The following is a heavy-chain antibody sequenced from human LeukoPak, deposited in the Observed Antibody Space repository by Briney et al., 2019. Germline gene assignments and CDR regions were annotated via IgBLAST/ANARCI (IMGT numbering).Heavy chain of an antibody. J-gene: IGHJ4*02. Sequence: PGGSLRLSCAASGVSSSSYEMNWVRQAPGKGLEWVSYISSSGSTIYYADSVKGRFTISRDNAKNSLYLQMNSLRAEDTAVYYCAGEWFAGNWGQGTLVTVSS. D-gene: IGHD3-10*01. CDR1: GVSSSSYE. CDR3: AGEWFAGN. CDR2: ISSSGSTI. V-gene: IGHV3-48*03.